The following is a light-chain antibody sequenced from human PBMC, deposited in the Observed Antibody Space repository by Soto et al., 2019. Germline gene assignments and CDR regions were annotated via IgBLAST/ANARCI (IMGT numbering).Light chain of an antibody. V-gene: IGKV1-27*01. CDR1: QDISAY. CDR2: SAS. J-gene: IGKJ5*01. Sequence: DIQMTQSPSSLSASVGDRVTITCRASQDISAYFAWYQQNPGKVPKLLIYSASTLQSGVPSRFSGSGSGTDFPLTISSLQPELVETYYCQKSNTAPLTFGQGTRLEIK. CDR3: QKSNTAPLT.